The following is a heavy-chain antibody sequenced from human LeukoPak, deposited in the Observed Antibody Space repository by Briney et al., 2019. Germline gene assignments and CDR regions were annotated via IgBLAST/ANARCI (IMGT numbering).Heavy chain of an antibody. D-gene: IGHD3-16*02. V-gene: IGHV4-59*08. Sequence: SETLSLTCTVSGGSISSYYWSWIRQPPGKGLEWIGYIHYSGSTNYNPSLKSRLTISVDTSKNQFSLKLSSVTAADTAVYYCARSADDYVWGSYRYPFDYWGQGTLVTVSS. J-gene: IGHJ4*02. CDR3: ARSADDYVWGSYRYPFDY. CDR2: IHYSGST. CDR1: GGSISSYY.